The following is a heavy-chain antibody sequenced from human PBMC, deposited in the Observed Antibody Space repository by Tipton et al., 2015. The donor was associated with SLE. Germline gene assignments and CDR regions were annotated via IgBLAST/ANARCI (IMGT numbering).Heavy chain of an antibody. J-gene: IGHJ4*02. Sequence: TLSLTCIVSGGSISSSPYYWGWIRQPPGKGLEWIGSIYYTGSTYYSTSLKSRVTMAVDTSKNQFSPNLSSVTAADTAVYYCARDSAGITLDYWGQGALVTVSS. CDR2: IYYTGST. CDR3: ARDSAGITLDY. CDR1: GGSISSSPYY. V-gene: IGHV4-39*07. D-gene: IGHD1-14*01.